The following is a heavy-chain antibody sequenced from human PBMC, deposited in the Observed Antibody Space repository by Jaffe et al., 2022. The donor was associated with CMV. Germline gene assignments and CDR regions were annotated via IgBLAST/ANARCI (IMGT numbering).Heavy chain of an antibody. Sequence: QVQLQESGPGLVKPSETLSLTCTVSGGSISSYYWSWIRQPPGKGLEWIGYIYYSGSTNYNPSLKSRVTISVDTSKNQFSLKLSSVTAADTAVYYCARNLWLSGYGDYEGYFDLWGRGTLVTVSS. V-gene: IGHV4-59*01. CDR1: GGSISSYY. CDR2: IYYSGST. J-gene: IGHJ2*01. D-gene: IGHD4-17*01. CDR3: ARNLWLSGYGDYEGYFDL.